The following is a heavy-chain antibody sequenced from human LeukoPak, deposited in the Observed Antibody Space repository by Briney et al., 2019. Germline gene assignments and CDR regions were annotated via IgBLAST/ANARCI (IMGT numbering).Heavy chain of an antibody. V-gene: IGHV3-48*03. Sequence: GGSLRLSCAASGFTFSSYEMNWVRQAPGKGLEWVSYISSSGSTIYYADSVKGRFTISRDNAKNSLYLQMNSLRAEDTAVYYCARDLLYSYGYWFDPWGQGTLVTVSS. CDR2: ISSSGSTI. CDR1: GFTFSSYE. CDR3: ARDLLYSYGYWFDP. J-gene: IGHJ5*02. D-gene: IGHD5-18*01.